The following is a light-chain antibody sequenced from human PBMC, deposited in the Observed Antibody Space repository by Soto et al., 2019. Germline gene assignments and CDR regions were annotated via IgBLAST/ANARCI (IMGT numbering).Light chain of an antibody. J-gene: IGKJ1*01. Sequence: EIVMTQSPVTLSVSPGERAPLSCRASLSVSNNLAWYQQKPGQAPRLLIYGASTRATGISARFSGSGSGTEFTLTISSLQSEDFAVYYCQQYNNWPRTFGQGTKVEIK. CDR2: GAS. V-gene: IGKV3-15*01. CDR1: LSVSNN. CDR3: QQYNNWPRT.